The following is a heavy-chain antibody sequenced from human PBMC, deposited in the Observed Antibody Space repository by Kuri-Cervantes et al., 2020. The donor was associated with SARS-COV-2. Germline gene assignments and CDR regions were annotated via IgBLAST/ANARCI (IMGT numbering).Heavy chain of an antibody. CDR3: ARGIGAPPVTGDRFDY. CDR1: GYTFTSYG. D-gene: IGHD7-27*01. V-gene: IGHV1-69*13. J-gene: IGHJ4*02. CDR2: IIPIFGTA. Sequence: SVKVSCKASGYTFTSYGISWVRQAPGQGLEWMGGIIPIFGTANYAQKFQGRVTITADESTSTAYMELSSLRSEDTAVYYCARGIGAPPVTGDRFDYWGQGTLVTVSS.